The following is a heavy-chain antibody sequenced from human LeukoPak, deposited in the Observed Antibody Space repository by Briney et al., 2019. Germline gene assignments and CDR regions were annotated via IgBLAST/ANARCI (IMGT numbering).Heavy chain of an antibody. CDR3: ARLEGGYWYFDL. V-gene: IGHV4-39*01. CDR1: GGSISSSSYY. J-gene: IGHJ2*01. D-gene: IGHD3-16*01. Sequence: PSETLSLTCTVSGGSISSSSYYWGWIRQPPGTGLEWIGSIYYSGSTYYNPSLKSRVTISVDTSKNQFSRKLSSVTAADTAVYYCARLEGGYWYFDLWGRGTLVTVSS. CDR2: IYYSGST.